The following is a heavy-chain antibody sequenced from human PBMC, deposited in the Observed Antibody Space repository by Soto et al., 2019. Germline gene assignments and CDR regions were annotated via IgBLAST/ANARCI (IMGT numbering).Heavy chain of an antibody. CDR3: ARSRMTNGVVMIMDAFDI. CDR1: GFTVSSNY. J-gene: IGHJ3*02. D-gene: IGHD3-3*01. V-gene: IGHV3-66*01. CDR2: IYSGGST. Sequence: EVQLVESGGGLVQPGGSLRLSCAASGFTVSSNYMSWVRQAPGKGLEWASVIYSGGSTYYADSVKGRFTISRDNSKNTLYLQMNSLRAEDTAVYYCARSRMTNGVVMIMDAFDIWGQGTMVTVSS.